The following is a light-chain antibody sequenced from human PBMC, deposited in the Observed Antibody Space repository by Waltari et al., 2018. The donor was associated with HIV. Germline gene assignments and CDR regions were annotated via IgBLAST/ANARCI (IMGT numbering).Light chain of an antibody. Sequence: QSALTQPASVSGSPGQSITISCTGTGSAVGGYNYVSWYQQRPGAAPKRLIYEVRNRPSGISSRFSGSKSGNTASLTISGLQAEDEADYYCSSYTDTTTLGVVFGGGTKLTVL. CDR1: GSAVGGYNY. V-gene: IGLV2-14*01. J-gene: IGLJ2*01. CDR3: SSYTDTTTLGVV. CDR2: EVR.